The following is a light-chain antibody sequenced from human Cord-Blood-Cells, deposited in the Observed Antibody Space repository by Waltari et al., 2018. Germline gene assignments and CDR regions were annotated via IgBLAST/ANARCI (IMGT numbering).Light chain of an antibody. J-gene: IGKJ4*01. Sequence: DIALTQSPGTLSLSPGERATLSCRASQSVSSSYLAWYQQKPGQAPRPLIYGASSRATGIPDRFSGSGSGTDFTLTISRLEPEEFAVYYCQQYGSSPPLTFGGGTKVEIK. CDR1: QSVSSSY. V-gene: IGKV3-20*01. CDR2: GAS. CDR3: QQYGSSPPLT.